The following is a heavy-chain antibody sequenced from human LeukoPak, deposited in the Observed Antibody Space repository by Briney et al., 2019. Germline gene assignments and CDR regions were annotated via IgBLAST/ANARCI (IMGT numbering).Heavy chain of an antibody. J-gene: IGHJ5*02. D-gene: IGHD1-1*01. CDR2: IYPGDSGT. V-gene: IGHV5-51*01. CDR3: ARGNWNDVEDWFDP. CDR1: GYSFTSYW. Sequence: GESLKISRKGSGYSFTSYWIGWVRQLPGKGLEWMGIIYPGDSGTRYSPSFQGQVTISADKSISTAYLQWSSLKASDTAMYYCARGNWNDVEDWFDPWGQGTLVTVSS.